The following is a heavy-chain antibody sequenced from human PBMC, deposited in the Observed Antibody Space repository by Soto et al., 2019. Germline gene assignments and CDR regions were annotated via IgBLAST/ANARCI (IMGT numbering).Heavy chain of an antibody. CDR1: GFTFSNHA. CDR3: AKEIGQWLVPFYFDY. V-gene: IGHV3-64*02. J-gene: IGHJ4*02. Sequence: GGSLRLSCAASGFTFSNHAMHWVRQAPGKGLECISTINTNGGSTYYADSVKGRFTISRDNSKNSLYLQMNSLRAEDTAFYYCAKEIGQWLVPFYFDYWGQGTLVAVSS. D-gene: IGHD6-19*01. CDR2: INTNGGST.